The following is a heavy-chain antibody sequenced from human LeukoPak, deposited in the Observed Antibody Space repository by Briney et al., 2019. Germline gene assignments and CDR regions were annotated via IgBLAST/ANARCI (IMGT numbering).Heavy chain of an antibody. CDR3: ARGLDIALDY. Sequence: GESLRISCEGSGYSFTNYWISWGRQMPGKGLEWMGRGDPSDSYTNYSPSFQGHVTISADKSISTAYLQWSSLKASDTAMYYCARGLDIALDYWGQGTLVTVSS. J-gene: IGHJ4*02. V-gene: IGHV5-10-1*01. D-gene: IGHD5-12*01. CDR2: GDPSDSYT. CDR1: GYSFTNYW.